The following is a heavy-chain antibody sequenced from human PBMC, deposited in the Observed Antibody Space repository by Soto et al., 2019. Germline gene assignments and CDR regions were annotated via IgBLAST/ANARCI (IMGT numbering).Heavy chain of an antibody. CDR2: ITSESSYI. D-gene: IGHD3-22*01. CDR1: GFSFSNYV. Sequence: GGSRGRGCAASGFSFSNYVMIWVRQAPGKGLEWVSFITSESSYIYYEDSLRGRFTITRDNAKNSLYLQMNSLRVDDTAVYYCAEDRYYDSSGYPPRGPLDYWGQGTLVTVSS. CDR3: AEDRYYDSSGYPPRGPLDY. V-gene: IGHV3-21*01. J-gene: IGHJ4*02.